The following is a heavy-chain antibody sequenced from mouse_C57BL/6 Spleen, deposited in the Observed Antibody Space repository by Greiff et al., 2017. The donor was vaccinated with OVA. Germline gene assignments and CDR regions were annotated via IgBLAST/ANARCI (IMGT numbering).Heavy chain of an antibody. CDR2: IDPETGGT. V-gene: IGHV1-15*01. D-gene: IGHD1-1*01. CDR3: TRGPLYGSSPYWYFDV. CDR1: GYTFTDYE. J-gene: IGHJ1*03. Sequence: QVQLQQSGAELVRPGASVTLSCKASGYTFTDYEMHWVKQTPVHGLEWIGAIDPETGGTAYNQKFKGKAILTADKSSSTAYMELRSLTSEDSAVYYCTRGPLYGSSPYWYFDVWGTGTTVTVSS.